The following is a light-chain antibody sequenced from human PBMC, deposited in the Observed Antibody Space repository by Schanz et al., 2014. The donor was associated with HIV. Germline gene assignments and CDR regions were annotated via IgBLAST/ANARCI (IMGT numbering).Light chain of an antibody. Sequence: IQLTQSPSSLSASVGDRVTITCRASQGISSHLVWYQQKPGKAPKVLIYAASTLQSGVPSRFSGSGSGTDFTLTISSLQPEDFATYYCQHFKGFPLTFGGGTTVEIK. V-gene: IGKV1-9*01. J-gene: IGKJ4*01. CDR1: QGISSH. CDR3: QHFKGFPLT. CDR2: AAS.